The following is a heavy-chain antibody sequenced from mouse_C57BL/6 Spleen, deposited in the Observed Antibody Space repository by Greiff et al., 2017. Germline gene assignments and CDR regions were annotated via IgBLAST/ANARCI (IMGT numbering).Heavy chain of an antibody. CDR3: ARGRGGYYGSTYWYFDV. D-gene: IGHD1-1*01. CDR1: GYTFTSYW. V-gene: IGHV1-52*01. Sequence: QVQLQQPGAELVRPGSSVKLSCKASGYTFTSYWMHWVKQRPIQGLEWIGNIDPSDSETHYNQKFKDKATLTVDKSSSTASLQLSSLTSGDSAVYYCARGRGGYYGSTYWYFDVWGTGTTVTVSS. J-gene: IGHJ1*03. CDR2: IDPSDSET.